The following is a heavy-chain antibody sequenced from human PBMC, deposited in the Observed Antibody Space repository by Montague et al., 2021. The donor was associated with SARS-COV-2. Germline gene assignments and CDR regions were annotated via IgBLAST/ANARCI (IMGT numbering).Heavy chain of an antibody. J-gene: IGHJ4*02. CDR2: VHYTGST. V-gene: IGHV4-59*01. CDR1: GGSIRSYY. D-gene: IGHD1-1*01. Sequence: TLSLTCEVSGGSIRSYYWSWIRQSPGKGLEWIGYVHYTGSTKYNPSLKTRVTLSLDTPKNHFSLRLNSVTAADTAVYYCARAQNICFIANCVNYFDFWGLGAQVTVSS. CDR3: ARAQNICFIANCVNYFDF.